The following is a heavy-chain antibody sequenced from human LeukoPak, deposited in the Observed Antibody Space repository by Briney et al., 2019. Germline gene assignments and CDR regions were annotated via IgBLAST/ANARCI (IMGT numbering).Heavy chain of an antibody. J-gene: IGHJ6*03. CDR1: GYTFTSYD. CDR3: ARGRVMYYYYYMDV. V-gene: IGHV1-8*03. CDR2: MNPNSGNT. D-gene: IGHD2-21*01. Sequence: ASVKVSCEASGYTFTSYDINWVRQATGQGLEWMGWMNPNSGNTGYAQKFQGRVTITRNTSISTAYMELSSLRSEDTAVYYCARGRVMYYYYYMDVWGKGTTVTVSS.